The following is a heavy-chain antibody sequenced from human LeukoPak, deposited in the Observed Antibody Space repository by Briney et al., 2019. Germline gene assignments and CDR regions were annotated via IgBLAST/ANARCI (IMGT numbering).Heavy chain of an antibody. CDR3: ARDRVWSVEPNWFDP. CDR2: ISYDGSNK. D-gene: IGHD3-3*01. Sequence: GGSLRLSCAASGFTFSSYGMHWVRQAPGKGLEWVAVISYDGSNKYYADSVKGRFTISRDNSKNTLYLQMNSLRAEDTAVYYCARDRVWSVEPNWFDPWGQGTLVTVSS. V-gene: IGHV3-30*03. CDR1: GFTFSSYG. J-gene: IGHJ5*02.